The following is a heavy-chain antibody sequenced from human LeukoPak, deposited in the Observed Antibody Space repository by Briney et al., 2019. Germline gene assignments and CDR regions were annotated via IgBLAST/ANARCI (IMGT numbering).Heavy chain of an antibody. CDR1: GFTFDDYA. Sequence: PGGSLRLSCAASGFTFDDYAMHWVRQAPGKGLEWVSGISWNSGSIGYADSVKGRFTISRDNAKNSLYLQMNSLRAEDTAVYYCANHMIVVVITDYWGQGTLVTVSS. V-gene: IGHV3-9*01. D-gene: IGHD3-22*01. J-gene: IGHJ4*02. CDR2: ISWNSGSI. CDR3: ANHMIVVVITDY.